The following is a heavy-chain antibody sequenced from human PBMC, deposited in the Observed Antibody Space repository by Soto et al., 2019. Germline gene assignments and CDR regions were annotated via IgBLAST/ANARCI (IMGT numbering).Heavy chain of an antibody. D-gene: IGHD5-18*01. CDR3: ASGIQLWLRRINNGYSG. CDR1: GGTFSTYA. Sequence: QVQLVQSGAEVKKPESSVKVSCKAPGGTFSTYAISWVRQAPGQGLEWMGGIIPMFGTANYAQRFQDRVTITADESTTPGYMELSSLRSEDTAVYFCASGIQLWLRRINNGYSGWGQGTLVTVSS. V-gene: IGHV1-69*12. CDR2: IIPMFGTA. J-gene: IGHJ4*02.